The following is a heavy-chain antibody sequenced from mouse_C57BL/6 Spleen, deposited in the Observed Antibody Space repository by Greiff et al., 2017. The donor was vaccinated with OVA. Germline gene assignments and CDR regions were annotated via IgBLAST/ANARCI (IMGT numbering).Heavy chain of an antibody. V-gene: IGHV5-9*01. Sequence: EVHLVESGGGLVKPGGSLKLSCAASGFTFSSYTMSWVRQTPEKRLEWVATISGGGGNTYYPDSVKGRFTISRDNAKNTLYLQMSSLRSEDTALYYCARHDYDDYFDYWGQGTTLTVSS. D-gene: IGHD2-4*01. CDR3: ARHDYDDYFDY. CDR1: GFTFSSYT. J-gene: IGHJ2*01. CDR2: ISGGGGNT.